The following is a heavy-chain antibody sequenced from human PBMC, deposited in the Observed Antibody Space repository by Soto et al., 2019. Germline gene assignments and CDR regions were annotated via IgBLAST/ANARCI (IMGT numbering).Heavy chain of an antibody. Sequence: ASVKVSCKASGYTFTSYAMHWVRQAPGQRLEWMGWINAGNGNTKYSQKFQGRVTITRDTSASTAYMELSSLRSEDTAVYYCARSYSSSWYYSQFDYWGQGTLVTVSS. CDR1: GYTFTSYA. J-gene: IGHJ4*02. D-gene: IGHD6-13*01. CDR3: ARSYSSSWYYSQFDY. V-gene: IGHV1-3*01. CDR2: INAGNGNT.